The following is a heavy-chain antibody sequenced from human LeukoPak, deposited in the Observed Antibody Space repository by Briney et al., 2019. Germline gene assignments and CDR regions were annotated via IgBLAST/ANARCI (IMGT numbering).Heavy chain of an antibody. V-gene: IGHV3-7*01. CDR2: INQDGSVK. CDR1: GFTFSDYY. Sequence: GGSLRLSCAASGFTFSDYYMSWIRQAPGKGPEFVANINQDGSVKNYVDSVKGRFTISRDNAKSSLYLQMNSLRADDTAVYYCARDPGFSSFDYWGQGTLVTVSS. J-gene: IGHJ4*02. D-gene: IGHD3-3*02. CDR3: ARDPGFSSFDY.